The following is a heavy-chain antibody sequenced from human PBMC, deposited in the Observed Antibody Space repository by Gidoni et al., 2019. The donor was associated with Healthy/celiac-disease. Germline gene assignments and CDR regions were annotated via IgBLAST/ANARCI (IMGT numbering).Heavy chain of an antibody. J-gene: IGHJ4*02. D-gene: IGHD6-13*01. V-gene: IGHV3-23*01. CDR2: ISGSGGST. CDR1: GFTFSRYA. CDR3: AKDLIEARQQLVSTDDY. Sequence: EVQLLASGGGLVQPGGSLRLSCAASGFTFSRYAMSWVRQAPGQGLEWVSSISGSGGSTYDADSVKGRFTISRDNSKNTLYLQMNSLRAEDTAVYYCAKDLIEARQQLVSTDDYWGQGTLVTVSS.